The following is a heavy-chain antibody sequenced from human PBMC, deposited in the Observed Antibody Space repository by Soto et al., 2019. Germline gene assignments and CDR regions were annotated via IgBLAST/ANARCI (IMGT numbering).Heavy chain of an antibody. V-gene: IGHV1-3*01. CDR3: ARSVAIPVAPDY. CDR2: INPGNGNT. J-gene: IGHJ4*02. Sequence: QVQLVQSGAEVKKPGASVKVSCKASGYTFTSYAMHWVRQAPGQRLEWMGWINPGNGNTKYSQRFQGRVTITRDTSASTDYRELSSLRPEDTAVYHCARSVAIPVAPDYWGQGTLVTVSS. D-gene: IGHD2-2*01. CDR1: GYTFTSYA.